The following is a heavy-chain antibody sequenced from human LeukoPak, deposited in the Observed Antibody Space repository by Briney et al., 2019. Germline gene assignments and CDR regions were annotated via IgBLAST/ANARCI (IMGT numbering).Heavy chain of an antibody. CDR2: IYTSGST. CDR3: AREYYYDSSGCYDY. Sequence: PSETLSLTCTVSGGSFSSYYWSWIRQPAGKGLEWIGRIYTSGSTNYNPSLKSRVTMSVDTSKNQFSLKLSSVTAADTAVYYCAREYYYDSSGCYDYWGQGTLVTVSS. J-gene: IGHJ4*02. CDR1: GGSFSSYY. V-gene: IGHV4-4*07. D-gene: IGHD3-22*01.